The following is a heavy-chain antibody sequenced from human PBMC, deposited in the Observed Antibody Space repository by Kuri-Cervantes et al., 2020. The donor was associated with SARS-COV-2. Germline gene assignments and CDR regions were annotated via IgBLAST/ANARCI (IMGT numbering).Heavy chain of an antibody. V-gene: IGHV3-23*01. J-gene: IGHJ6*02. CDR3: AKVDSRSSYYYYYGMDV. CDR1: GFTFSSYA. Sequence: GESLKISCAASGFTFSSYAMSWVRQAPGKGLEWVSAIDGSSSDTYYADSVKGRCTISRENSKNTLYLQMNSMRAEDTAVYYCAKVDSRSSYYYYYGMDVWGQGTTVTVSS. CDR2: IDGSSSDT. D-gene: IGHD6-6*01.